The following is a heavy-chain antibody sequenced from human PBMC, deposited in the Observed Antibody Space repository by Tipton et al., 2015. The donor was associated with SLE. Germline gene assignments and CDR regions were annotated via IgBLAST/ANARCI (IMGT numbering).Heavy chain of an antibody. D-gene: IGHD6-13*01. CDR2: IKQDGSEK. CDR3: ARRGGFSSTFFDY. Sequence: SLRLSCAASGFAFRSYWMSWVRQAPGKGLEWVANIKQDGSEKYYVDSVKGRFTISRDYAKNSLYLQMDSLRAEDTAVYYCARRGGFSSTFFDYWGQGTLVTVSS. CDR1: GFAFRSYW. V-gene: IGHV3-7*01. J-gene: IGHJ4*02.